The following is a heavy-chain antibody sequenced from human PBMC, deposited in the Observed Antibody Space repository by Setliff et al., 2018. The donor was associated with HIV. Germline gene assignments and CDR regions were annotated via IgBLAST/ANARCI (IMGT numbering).Heavy chain of an antibody. V-gene: IGHV3-15*07. CDR2: VKSDRDGGTV. Sequence: GGSLRLSCAASGFTFNNAWMNWVSQAPGKALEWVGRVKSDRDGGTVDYAAPAKGRFTSSIDDSRQTLYPQMNSLKTEDTAVYYCARGGRYDCFKDWGQGSLVTV. D-gene: IGHD1-1*01. CDR3: ARGGRYDCFKD. J-gene: IGHJ4*02. CDR1: GFTFNNAW.